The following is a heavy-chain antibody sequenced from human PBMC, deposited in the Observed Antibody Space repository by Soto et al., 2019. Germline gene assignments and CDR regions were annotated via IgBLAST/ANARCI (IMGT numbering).Heavy chain of an antibody. CDR2: MSASGVST. J-gene: IGHJ4*02. Sequence: GGSLRLSCAASGFTFSSYAMTWVRQAPGKGLEWVSGMSASGVSTYYADSVKGRFTISRDDSNNTLYLQMESLRAEDTAVYYCVKDPRVVLVAPDPGNWGQGTLVTVSS. CDR1: GFTFSSYA. D-gene: IGHD2-8*02. CDR3: VKDPRVVLVAPDPGN. V-gene: IGHV3-23*01.